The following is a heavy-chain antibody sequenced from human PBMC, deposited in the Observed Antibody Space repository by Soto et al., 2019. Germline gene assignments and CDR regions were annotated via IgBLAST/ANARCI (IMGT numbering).Heavy chain of an antibody. CDR2: IYSGGST. Sequence: GGSLSLSCTASGFPVSSNDMSWVRQAPGKGLEWVSVIYSGGSTCYADSVKGRFTISRHNSKNTLYLQMNSLRAEDTAVYYCANLMVYAIHDAFDIWGQGTMVTVSS. CDR1: GFPVSSND. D-gene: IGHD2-8*01. V-gene: IGHV3-53*04. CDR3: ANLMVYAIHDAFDI. J-gene: IGHJ3*02.